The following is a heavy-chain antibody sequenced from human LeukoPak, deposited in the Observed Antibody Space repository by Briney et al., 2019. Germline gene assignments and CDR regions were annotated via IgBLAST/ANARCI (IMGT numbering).Heavy chain of an antibody. CDR2: TYLDDDK. CDR3: AHSMAVAGFNWFDP. Sequence: SGPTLVKPTQTLTLTCTFSGFSLSTSGVGVGWIRQPPGDALEWLALTYLDDDKRYSPSLKSRLTITKDTSKNQVVLTMTNMDPVDTATYYCAHSMAVAGFNWFDPWGQGTLVTVSS. J-gene: IGHJ5*02. D-gene: IGHD6-19*01. CDR1: GFSLSTSGVG. V-gene: IGHV2-5*02.